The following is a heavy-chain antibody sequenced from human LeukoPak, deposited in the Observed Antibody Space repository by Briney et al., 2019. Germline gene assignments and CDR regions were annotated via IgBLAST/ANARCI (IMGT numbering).Heavy chain of an antibody. CDR3: ARARRPGPRDIVVVPAAGGWFDP. CDR1: GYTFSSYY. J-gene: IGHJ5*02. D-gene: IGHD2-2*01. Sequence: GASVKVSCKASGYTFSSYYMHWVRQASGQGLEWMGIVIPSDGSTTYAQKFQGRVTMTRDTSTSTVYMELSSLRFEDTAVYYCARARRPGPRDIVVVPAAGGWFDPWGQGTLVTVSS. CDR2: VIPSDGST. V-gene: IGHV1-46*01.